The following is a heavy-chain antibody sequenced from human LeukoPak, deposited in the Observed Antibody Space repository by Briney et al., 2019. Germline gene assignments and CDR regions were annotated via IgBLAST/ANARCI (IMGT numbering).Heavy chain of an antibody. D-gene: IGHD2/OR15-2a*01. V-gene: IGHV3-15*01. Sequence: GGSLRLSCAASGFTFSNAWMSWVRQAPGKGLEWVGRIKSKTDGGTTDYAAPVKGRFTISRDDSKNTLYLQMNSLKTEDTAVYYCTTRRVSPYDAFDIWGQGTMVTVSS. CDR2: IKSKTDGGTT. CDR1: GFTFSNAW. CDR3: TTRRVSPYDAFDI. J-gene: IGHJ3*02.